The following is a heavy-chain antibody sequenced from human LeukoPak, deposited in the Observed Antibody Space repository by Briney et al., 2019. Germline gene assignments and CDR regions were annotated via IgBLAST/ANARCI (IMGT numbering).Heavy chain of an antibody. D-gene: IGHD6-19*01. V-gene: IGHV4-30-4*01. CDR2: IYYSGST. J-gene: IGHJ4*02. CDR1: GGSISSGDYY. Sequence: SQTLSLTCTVSGGSISSGDYYWSWIRQPPGKGLEWIGYIYYSGSTYYNPSLKSRVTISVDTSKNQFSLKLNSVTAADTAVYYCASIAVAGTAFDYWGQGTLVTVSS. CDR3: ASIAVAGTAFDY.